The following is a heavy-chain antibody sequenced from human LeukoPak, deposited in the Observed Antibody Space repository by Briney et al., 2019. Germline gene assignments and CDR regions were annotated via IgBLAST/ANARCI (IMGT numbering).Heavy chain of an antibody. Sequence: GGSLILSCAASGFTVSSNYMSWVRQAPGKGLEWLSVIYSGGSTDHADSVKGRFTISRDNSKNTLYLQMNSLRAEDTAVYYCARVAYDSSGYYPDAFDIWGQGTMVTVSS. CDR1: GFTVSSNY. J-gene: IGHJ3*02. CDR3: ARVAYDSSGYYPDAFDI. V-gene: IGHV3-53*01. CDR2: IYSGGST. D-gene: IGHD3-22*01.